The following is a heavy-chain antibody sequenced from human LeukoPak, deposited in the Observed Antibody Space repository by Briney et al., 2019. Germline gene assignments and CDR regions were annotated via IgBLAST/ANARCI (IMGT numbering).Heavy chain of an antibody. J-gene: IGHJ3*02. CDR2: ISSSSSYI. D-gene: IGHD6-6*01. Sequence: PGGSLRLSCAASGFTFSSYSMNWVRQAPGKGLEGVSSISSSSSYIYYADSVKGRFTISRDNAKNSLYLQMSSLRAEDTAVYYCARDREYSSSQEDAFDIWGQGTMVTVSS. CDR1: GFTFSSYS. CDR3: ARDREYSSSQEDAFDI. V-gene: IGHV3-21*01.